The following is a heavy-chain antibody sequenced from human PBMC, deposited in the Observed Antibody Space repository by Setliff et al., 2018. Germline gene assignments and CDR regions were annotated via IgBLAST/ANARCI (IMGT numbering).Heavy chain of an antibody. CDR3: AREGLGELSPEGFDY. J-gene: IGHJ4*02. CDR1: GGSVSSGSYF. Sequence: PSETLSLTCTVSGGSVSSGSYFWSWIRQPPGKGLEWIGYIHYSGSTSNNPSLKSRVTMSVDTSKNQFSLKLTSVTAADTAVYYCAREGLGELSPEGFDYWGQGTLVTVSS. CDR2: IHYSGST. D-gene: IGHD3-16*02. V-gene: IGHV4-61*01.